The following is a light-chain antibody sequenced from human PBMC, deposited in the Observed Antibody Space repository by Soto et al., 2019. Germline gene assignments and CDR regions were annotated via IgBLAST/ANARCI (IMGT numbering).Light chain of an antibody. J-gene: IGLJ1*01. CDR1: SSDGGGYNY. CDR3: SSYTSSSTRLYV. V-gene: IGLV2-14*01. CDR2: EVS. Sequence: QSALTQPASVSGSPGQSITISCTGTSSDGGGYNYVSWYQQHPGKAPKLMIYEVSNRPSGVSNRFSGSKSGNTASLTISGLQAEDEADYYCSSYTSSSTRLYVFGTGTKVTVL.